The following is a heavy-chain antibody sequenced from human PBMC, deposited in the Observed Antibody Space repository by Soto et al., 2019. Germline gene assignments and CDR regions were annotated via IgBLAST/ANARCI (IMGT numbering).Heavy chain of an antibody. V-gene: IGHV3-23*01. CDR3: ATDLSSSWSRLSGAPNWFDP. D-gene: IGHD6-13*01. CDR2: ISGSGGST. J-gene: IGHJ5*02. Sequence: WGPLRLSCAASGFTFSSYGMSWVRQAPGKGLEWVSAISGSGGSTYYADSVKGRFTISRDNSKNTLYLQMNSLRAEDTAVYYCATDLSSSWSRLSGAPNWFDPWGPGTLVTVPQ. CDR1: GFTFSSYG.